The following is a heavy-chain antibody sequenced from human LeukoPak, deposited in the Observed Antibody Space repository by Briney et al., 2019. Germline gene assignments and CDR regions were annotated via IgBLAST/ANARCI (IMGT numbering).Heavy chain of an antibody. V-gene: IGHV3-11*01. CDR1: GFTFSDYA. Sequence: PGGSLSLSCAASGFTFSDYAMSWIRQAPGQGLEWVSYISRSGDTIDYADSVKGRFSISRDNAKNSLYLQMNSLRAEDTAVYYCAGYHWNSGVVYWGQGTLVTVSS. CDR2: ISRSGDTI. D-gene: IGHD1-7*01. J-gene: IGHJ4*02. CDR3: AGYHWNSGVVY.